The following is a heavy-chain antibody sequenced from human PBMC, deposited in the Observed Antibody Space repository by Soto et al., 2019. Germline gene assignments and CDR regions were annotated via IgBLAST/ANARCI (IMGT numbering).Heavy chain of an antibody. Sequence: ASVKVSCKASSYPFTSYGISWVRQAPGHGLEWMGWISAYNGNTNYAQKLQGRVTMTRNTSISTAYMELSSLRSEDTAVYYCARGYRREVAGTGGLGYWGQGTLVTVSS. CDR2: ISAYNGNT. V-gene: IGHV1-18*01. CDR1: SYPFTSYG. D-gene: IGHD6-19*01. J-gene: IGHJ4*02. CDR3: ARGYRREVAGTGGLGY.